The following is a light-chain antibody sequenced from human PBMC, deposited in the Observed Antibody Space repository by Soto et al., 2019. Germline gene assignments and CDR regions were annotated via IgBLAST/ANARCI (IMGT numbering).Light chain of an antibody. CDR3: QQRARWPST. CDR2: DAS. CDR1: QSVSSY. Sequence: EIVLTQSPATLSLSPGERTTLSCRASQSVSSYLAWYQQKPGQAPRLLIYDASNRATGIPARFSGSGSATDFTLTISSLEPEDFAVYYCQQRARWPSTFGPGTKVDIK. J-gene: IGKJ2*02. V-gene: IGKV3-11*01.